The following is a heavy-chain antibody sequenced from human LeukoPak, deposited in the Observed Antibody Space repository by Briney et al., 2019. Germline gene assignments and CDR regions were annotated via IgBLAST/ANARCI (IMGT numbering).Heavy chain of an antibody. CDR1: GFTFSSYA. V-gene: IGHV3-30-3*01. CDR2: ISHDGSRK. J-gene: IGHJ4*02. CDR3: ARDISGSYTFDY. Sequence: GRSLRLSCAASGFTFSSYAMHWVRQAPGKGLEWVAAISHDGSRKYYADSVKGRFTISRDNSKNTLYLQMNNLRAEDTAVYYCARDISGSYTFDYWGQGTLVTVSS. D-gene: IGHD1-26*01.